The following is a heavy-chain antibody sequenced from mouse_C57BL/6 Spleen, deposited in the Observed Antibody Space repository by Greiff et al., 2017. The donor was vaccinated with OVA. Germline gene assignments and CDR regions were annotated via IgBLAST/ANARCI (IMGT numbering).Heavy chain of an antibody. Sequence: EVQLQQSGPELVKPGASVKISCKASGYTFTDYYMNWVKQSHGRSLEWIGDINPNNGGTSYNQKFKGKATLTVDKSSSTAYMELRSLTSEDSAVYYCARERWFAYWGQGTLVTVSA. CDR1: GYTFTDYY. CDR2: INPNNGGT. J-gene: IGHJ3*01. V-gene: IGHV1-26*01. CDR3: ARERWFAY.